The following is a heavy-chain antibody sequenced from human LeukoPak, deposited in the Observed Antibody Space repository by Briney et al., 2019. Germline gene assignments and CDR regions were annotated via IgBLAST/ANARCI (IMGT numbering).Heavy chain of an antibody. J-gene: IGHJ5*02. Sequence: PGRSLRLSCAASGFTFSSYGMHWVRQAPGKGLEWVSSISSSSNYIYYADSVKGRFAISRDNAKNSLYLQMNSLRAEDTALYYCTRELTMSDPWGQGTLVTVS. CDR1: GFTFSSYG. V-gene: IGHV3-21*01. D-gene: IGHD4/OR15-4a*01. CDR2: ISSSSNYI. CDR3: TRELTMSDP.